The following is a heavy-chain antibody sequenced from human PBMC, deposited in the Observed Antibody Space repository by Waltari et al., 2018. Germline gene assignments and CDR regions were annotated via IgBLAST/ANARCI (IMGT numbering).Heavy chain of an antibody. CDR3: ARLGVAKGYYFDY. CDR1: GGSFSGYY. V-gene: IGHV4-34*01. Sequence: QVQLQQWGAGLLKPSETLSLTCAVYGGSFSGYYWSWIRQPPGKGLEWIGEINHSGSTNYNPSLKSRVTISVDTSKNQFSLKLSSVTAADTAVYYCARLGVAKGYYFDYWGQGTLVTVSS. D-gene: IGHD5-12*01. CDR2: INHSGST. J-gene: IGHJ4*02.